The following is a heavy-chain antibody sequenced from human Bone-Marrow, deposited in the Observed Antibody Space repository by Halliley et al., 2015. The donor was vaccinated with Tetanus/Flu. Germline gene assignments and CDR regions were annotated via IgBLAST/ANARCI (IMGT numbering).Heavy chain of an antibody. V-gene: IGHV3-11*03. Sequence: KGLGWPSYISGSSRHTNYANSVKGRFTVSRDNAKKTLYLQMDNLRAEDTAVYYCARGVASRFDSWGQGSLVTVSS. CDR3: ARGVASRFDS. D-gene: IGHD6-13*01. CDR2: ISGSSRHT. J-gene: IGHJ4*02.